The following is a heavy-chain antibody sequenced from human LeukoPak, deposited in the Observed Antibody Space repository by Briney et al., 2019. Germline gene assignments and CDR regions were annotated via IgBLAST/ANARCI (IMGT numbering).Heavy chain of an antibody. CDR1: GFTFRSYE. J-gene: IGHJ4*02. CDR3: ARECGGDCYSDPFDY. D-gene: IGHD2-21*02. V-gene: IGHV3-48*03. CDR2: ISNSGGTK. Sequence: GGSLRLSCAASGFTFRSYEMNWVRQAPGKGLEWVPYISNSGGTKYYADSVKGRFTISRDNAKNSLYLQMNSLRAEDTAVYYCARECGGDCYSDPFDYWGQGTLVTVSS.